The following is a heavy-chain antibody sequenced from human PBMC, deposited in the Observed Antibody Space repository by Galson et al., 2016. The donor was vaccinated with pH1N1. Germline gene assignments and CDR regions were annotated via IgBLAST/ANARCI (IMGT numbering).Heavy chain of an antibody. D-gene: IGHD1-14*01. V-gene: IGHV4-38-2*01. Sequence: SETLSLTCAVSGYSLGSNYYWGWVRQPPGKGLEWIASIYQTGDTYYNPSLKSRVAISVDMSKNHFSLKLNSLTAADTAVYYCARMARITGPEREYYFDFWGQGLLVTVSS. CDR1: GYSLGSNYY. CDR3: ARMARITGPEREYYFDF. J-gene: IGHJ4*02. CDR2: IYQTGDT.